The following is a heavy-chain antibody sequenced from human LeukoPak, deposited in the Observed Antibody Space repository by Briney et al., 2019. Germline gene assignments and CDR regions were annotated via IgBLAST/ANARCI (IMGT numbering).Heavy chain of an antibody. CDR1: GFTFSSYG. CDR2: IWYDGSNK. D-gene: IGHD3-10*01. Sequence: GRSLRLSCAASGFTFSSYGMHWVRQAPGKGLEWVAVIWYDGSNKYYADSVKGRFTISRDNSKNTLYLQMNSLRAEDTAVHYCAKWGWEGDLMGYGSGEVDYWGQGTLVTVSS. J-gene: IGHJ4*02. CDR3: AKWGWEGDLMGYGSGEVDY. V-gene: IGHV3-33*06.